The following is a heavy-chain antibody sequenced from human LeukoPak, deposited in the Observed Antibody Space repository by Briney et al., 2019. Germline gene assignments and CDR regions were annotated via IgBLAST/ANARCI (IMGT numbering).Heavy chain of an antibody. Sequence: PGGSLRLSCAASGFSFDDYDMSWVRQAPGKGPEWVSGINWNGGSTGYADSVKGRFTISRDNAKNSLYLQMSSLRAEDTALYYCAREEGRYFDYWGQGTLVTVSS. CDR3: AREEGRYFDY. V-gene: IGHV3-20*04. CDR2: INWNGGST. D-gene: IGHD3-10*01. CDR1: GFSFDDYD. J-gene: IGHJ4*02.